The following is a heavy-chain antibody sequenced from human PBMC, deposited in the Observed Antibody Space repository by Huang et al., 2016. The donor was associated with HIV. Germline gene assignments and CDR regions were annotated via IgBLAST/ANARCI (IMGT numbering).Heavy chain of an antibody. CDR1: GGTFSSLA. D-gene: IGHD6-13*01. J-gene: IGHJ4*01. Sequence: QVHLVQPGAEVKKPGSSVKVSCKASGGTFSSLAISWVRQAPGHGLEWMGGIIPISETANYAQKFQGRVTSSADESTKTAYMELNSLRSEDTAVFYCAVGTRSSWFYDYWGQGTLVTVSS. CDR3: AVGTRSSWFYDY. V-gene: IGHV1-69*12. CDR2: IIPISETA.